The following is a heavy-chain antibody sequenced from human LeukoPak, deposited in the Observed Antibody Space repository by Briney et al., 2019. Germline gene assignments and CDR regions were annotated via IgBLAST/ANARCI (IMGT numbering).Heavy chain of an antibody. Sequence: PSETLSLTCTVSGGSISSYYWSWIRQPPGKGLEWIGYIYYSGSTNYNPSLKSRVTISVDTSKNQFSLKLSSVTAADTAVYYCASFHKYYYDSSGYYRLDYWGQGTLVTVSS. V-gene: IGHV4-59*01. CDR3: ASFHKYYYDSSGYYRLDY. CDR1: GGSISSYY. J-gene: IGHJ4*02. D-gene: IGHD3-22*01. CDR2: IYYSGST.